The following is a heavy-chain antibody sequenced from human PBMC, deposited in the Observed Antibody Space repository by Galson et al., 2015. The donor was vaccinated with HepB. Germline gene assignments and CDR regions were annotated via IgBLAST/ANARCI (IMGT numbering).Heavy chain of an antibody. D-gene: IGHD3-3*01. Sequence: PALVKPTQTLTLTCTFSGFSLSTSGVGVGWIRQPPGKALEWLALIYWNDDKRYSPSLKSRLTITKDTSKNQVVLTMTNMDPVDTATYYCAHSHYDFWSGYIHMGVWGQGTTVTVSS. V-gene: IGHV2-5*01. CDR3: AHSHYDFWSGYIHMGV. CDR1: GFSLSTSGVG. CDR2: IYWNDDK. J-gene: IGHJ6*02.